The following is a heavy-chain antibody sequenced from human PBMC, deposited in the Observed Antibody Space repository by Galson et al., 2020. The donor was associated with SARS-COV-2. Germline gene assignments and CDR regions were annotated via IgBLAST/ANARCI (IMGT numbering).Heavy chain of an antibody. J-gene: IGHJ6*03. CDR2: INHRGRT. CDR3: VRGAEERRIIVVVPYYYTYMDV. D-gene: IGHD2-2*01. Sequence: SETLSLTCAVYGGSFKNYYWTWIRQSPGKGLQWIGEINHRGRTNYDPSLQGRVAMSVDTSKNQFSLRLSSVTAADTAVYYCVRGAEERRIIVVVPYYYTYMDVGGGGTAVTVSS. V-gene: IGHV4-34*01. CDR1: GGSFKNYY.